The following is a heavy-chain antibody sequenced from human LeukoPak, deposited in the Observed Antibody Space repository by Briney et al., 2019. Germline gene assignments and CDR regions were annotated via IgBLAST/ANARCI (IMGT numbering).Heavy chain of an antibody. CDR3: ARKRGLSIDY. Sequence: SETLSLTCTVSGGSISSYYWSWIRQPPGKGLEWIGYIYYSGSTNYNPSLKSRVTISVDTSKNQFSLKLSSVTAADTAVYYCARKRGLSIDYWGQGTLVTVSS. V-gene: IGHV4-59*01. J-gene: IGHJ4*02. D-gene: IGHD3-16*02. CDR2: IYYSGST. CDR1: GGSISSYY.